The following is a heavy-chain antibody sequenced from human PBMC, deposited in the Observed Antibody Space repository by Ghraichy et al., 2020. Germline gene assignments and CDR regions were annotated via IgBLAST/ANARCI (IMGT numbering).Heavy chain of an antibody. J-gene: IGHJ2*01. Sequence: GGSLRLSCAASGFTVNNNYMSWVRQAPGKGLEWVSVIYGGSTYYADSVKGRFTISRDNSKNTLYLQMNSLRAEDAAVYYCARCTGGHWLAYWYFDLLGRGTLVTVSS. D-gene: IGHD6-19*01. CDR3: ARCTGGHWLAYWYFDL. V-gene: IGHV3-66*02. CDR2: IYGGST. CDR1: GFTVNNNY.